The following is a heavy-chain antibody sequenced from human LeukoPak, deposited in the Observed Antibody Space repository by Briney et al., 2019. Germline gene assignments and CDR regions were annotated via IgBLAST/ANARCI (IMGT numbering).Heavy chain of an antibody. CDR2: TYYRSKWYN. CDR3: ARGGRVLMAYAVNYYYMDV. D-gene: IGHD2-8*01. J-gene: IGHJ6*03. V-gene: IGHV6-1*01. CDR1: GDSVSSNSAA. Sequence: SQTLSLTCAISGDSVSSNSAAWNWIRQSPSRGLEWLGRTYYRSKWYNDYAVSVKSRITINPDTSKNQLSLQLNSVTPEDTAVYYCARGGRVLMAYAVNYYYMDVWGKGTTVTVSS.